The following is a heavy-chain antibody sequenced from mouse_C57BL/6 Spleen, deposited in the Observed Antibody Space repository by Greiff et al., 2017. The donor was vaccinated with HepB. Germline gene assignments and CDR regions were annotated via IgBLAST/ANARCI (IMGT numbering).Heavy chain of an antibody. J-gene: IGHJ2*01. CDR1: GYTFTSYW. Sequence: VQLQQPGAELVMPVASVKLSCKASGYTFTSYWMHWVKQRPGQGLEWIGEIDPSDSYTNYNQKFKGKSTLTVDKSSSTAYMQLSSLTSEDSAVYYCARRSTMVTDFDYWGQGTTLTVSS. V-gene: IGHV1-69*01. CDR2: IDPSDSYT. CDR3: ARRSTMVTDFDY. D-gene: IGHD2-2*01.